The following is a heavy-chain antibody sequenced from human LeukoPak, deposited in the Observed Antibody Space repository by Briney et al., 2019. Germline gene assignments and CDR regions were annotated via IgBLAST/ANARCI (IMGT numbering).Heavy chain of an antibody. CDR1: GYTFTSYD. CDR3: ARVAGNCGGDCYRLLY. D-gene: IGHD2-21*01. J-gene: IGHJ4*02. Sequence: GASVNVSCKASGYTFTSYDINWVRQATGQGLEWMGWMNPNSGNTGYAQKFQGRVTMTRNTSISTAYMELSNLRSEDTAVYYCARVAGNCGGDCYRLLYWGQGTLVTVSS. CDR2: MNPNSGNT. V-gene: IGHV1-8*01.